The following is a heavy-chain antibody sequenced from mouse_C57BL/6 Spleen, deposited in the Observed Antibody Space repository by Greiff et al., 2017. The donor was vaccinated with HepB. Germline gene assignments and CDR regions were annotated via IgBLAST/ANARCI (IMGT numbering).Heavy chain of an antibody. D-gene: IGHD2-2*01. V-gene: IGHV1-15*01. CDR2: IDPETGGT. CDR3: TDGYDLYYFDY. J-gene: IGHJ2*01. CDR1: GYTFTDYE. Sequence: LVESGAELVRPGASVTLSCKASGYTFTDYEMHWVKQTPVHGLEWIGAIDPETGGTAYNQKFKGKAILTADKSSSTAYMELRSLTSEDSAVYYCTDGYDLYYFDYWGQGTTLTVSS.